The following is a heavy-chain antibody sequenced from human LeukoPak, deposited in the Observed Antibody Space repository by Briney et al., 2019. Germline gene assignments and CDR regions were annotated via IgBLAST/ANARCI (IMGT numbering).Heavy chain of an antibody. V-gene: IGHV1-46*01. CDR1: GYTFTSYY. Sequence: GASVKVSCKASGYTFTSYYMHWVRQAPGQGLEWMGIINPSGGSTSYAQKFQGRVTMTRDTSTSTVYMELSSLRSEDTAVYYCARLPYCSGGSCYGWFDPWGQGTLVTVSS. J-gene: IGHJ5*02. D-gene: IGHD2-15*01. CDR2: INPSGGST. CDR3: ARLPYCSGGSCYGWFDP.